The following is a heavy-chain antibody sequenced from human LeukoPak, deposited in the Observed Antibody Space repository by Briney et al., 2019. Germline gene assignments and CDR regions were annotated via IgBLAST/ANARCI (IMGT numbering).Heavy chain of an antibody. CDR2: VGRGGSPT. V-gene: IGHV3-48*01. CDR1: GFTFSSYS. CDR3: ARDWTYSFDY. D-gene: IGHD3/OR15-3a*01. J-gene: IGHJ4*02. Sequence: GGSLRLSCAASGFTFSSYSMNWVRQAPGKGLEWISYVGRGGSPTYYADSVKGRFTISSDNANNSLFLQMNSLRAEDTAVYYCARDWTYSFDYWGQGALVTVSS.